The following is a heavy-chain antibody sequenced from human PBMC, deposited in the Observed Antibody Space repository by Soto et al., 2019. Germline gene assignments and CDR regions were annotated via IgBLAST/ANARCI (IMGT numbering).Heavy chain of an antibody. CDR1: GGSISSGDYY. D-gene: IGHD2-2*01. Sequence: SETLSLTCPVSGGSISSGDYYLSRLRHPPGKGLEWIGSIYYSGSTYYNPSLKRRVTISVDTSKNQFSLKLSSVTAADPAVYYCASAYEHCSSTGCHQVLFDYPGQGALVTVSS. V-gene: IGHV4-30-4*01. CDR2: IYYSGST. J-gene: IGHJ4*02. CDR3: ASAYEHCSSTGCHQVLFDY.